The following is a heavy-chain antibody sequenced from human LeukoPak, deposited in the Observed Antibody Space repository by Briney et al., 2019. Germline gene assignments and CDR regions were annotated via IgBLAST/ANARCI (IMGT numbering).Heavy chain of an antibody. J-gene: IGHJ6*03. Sequence: ASVRVSCKASGYTFTGHYMHWVRQAPGQGLEWMGWINPNSGDSNYAQKFQGRVTMTSDTSISTAYMDLRSLRSDDTAVYYCARSPGYYYYYMDVWGKGTTVTVSS. CDR1: GYTFTGHY. CDR3: ARSPGYYYYYMDV. V-gene: IGHV1-2*02. CDR2: INPNSGDS.